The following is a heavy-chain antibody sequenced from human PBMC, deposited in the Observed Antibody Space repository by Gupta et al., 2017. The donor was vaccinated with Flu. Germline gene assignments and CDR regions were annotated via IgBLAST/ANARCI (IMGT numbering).Heavy chain of an antibody. Sequence: EVQLVESGGGLVQPGGSLRLSCAASGFMFSNYWMSWVRQAPGKGLEWVANIKYDGSERLYVDSVKGRFTISRDNAKNSVYVQMNSLRAEDTAVYYCVRDVSSGWAFDYWGQGTLVTVSS. V-gene: IGHV3-7*01. CDR3: VRDVSSGWAFDY. D-gene: IGHD6-19*01. CDR2: IKYDGSER. CDR1: GFMFSNYW. J-gene: IGHJ4*02.